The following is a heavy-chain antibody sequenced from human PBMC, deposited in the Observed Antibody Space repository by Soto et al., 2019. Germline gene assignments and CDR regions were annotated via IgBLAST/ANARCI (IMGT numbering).Heavy chain of an antibody. J-gene: IGHJ4*02. CDR1: VYSFAGYW. D-gene: IGHD3-22*01. Sequence: SGESLKISCKGSVYSFAGYWITWVRQKPGKGLEWMGRIDPSDSQTYYSPSFRGHVTISATKSITTVFLQWSSLRASDTAMYYCARQIYDSDTGPNFQYYFDSWGRGTPVTVSS. CDR3: ARQIYDSDTGPNFQYYFDS. V-gene: IGHV5-10-1*01. CDR2: IDPSDSQT.